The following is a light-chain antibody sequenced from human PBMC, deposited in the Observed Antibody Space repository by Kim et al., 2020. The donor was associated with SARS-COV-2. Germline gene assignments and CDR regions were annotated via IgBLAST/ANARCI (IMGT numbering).Light chain of an antibody. Sequence: DIQMTQSPSTLSASVGERVTITCRASQSISSWLAWYQQKPGKAPKLLIYVASSLESGVPSRFSGSGSGTEFTLTISSLQPDDFATYYCQQYNSYWTFGQGTKVDIK. J-gene: IGKJ1*01. CDR3: QQYNSYWT. CDR2: VAS. CDR1: QSISSW. V-gene: IGKV1-5*01.